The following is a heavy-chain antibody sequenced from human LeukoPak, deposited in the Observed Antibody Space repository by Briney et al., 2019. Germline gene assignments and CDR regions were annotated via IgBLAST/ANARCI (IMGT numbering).Heavy chain of an antibody. V-gene: IGHV3-23*01. D-gene: IGHD5-18*01. Sequence: GGSLRLSCVTSGFTFNTYAMTWVRQAPGKGLEWVSAISGSGGSTYYADSVKGRFTISRDNSKNTLYLQMNSLRAEDTAVYYCAKVPDTAMVPFDYWGQGTLVTVSS. CDR3: AKVPDTAMVPFDY. J-gene: IGHJ4*02. CDR1: GFTFNTYA. CDR2: ISGSGGST.